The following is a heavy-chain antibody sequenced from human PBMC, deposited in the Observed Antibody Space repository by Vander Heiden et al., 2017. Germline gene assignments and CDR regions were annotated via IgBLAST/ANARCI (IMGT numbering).Heavy chain of an antibody. CDR3: VRGLYDSSGYYHVDY. V-gene: IGHV4-30-4*01. J-gene: IGHJ4*02. Sequence: QVQLQESGPRLVKPSQTLSLTCPVSGGSLSRGNYYWSWIRQSPGKGLEWIGYIYYSGGTYYNPSLESRLTISVDTSKNQFSLRLSSVTAADTAVYYCVRGLYDSSGYYHVDYWGQGTLVTVSS. CDR2: IYYSGGT. CDR1: GGSLSRGNYY. D-gene: IGHD3-22*01.